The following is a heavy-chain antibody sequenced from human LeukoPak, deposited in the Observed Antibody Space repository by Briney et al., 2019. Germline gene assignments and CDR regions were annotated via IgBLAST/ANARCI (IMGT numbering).Heavy chain of an antibody. V-gene: IGHV3-21*01. CDR3: ARNLGAPYEPFWGNDI. J-gene: IGHJ3*02. CDR1: GFTLSSYA. D-gene: IGHD3-16*01. Sequence: GGSLRLSCAASGFTLSSYAMSWVRQAPGKGLEWVSSISSSSSYIYNADSVKGRFTISRDNAKNSLYLQMNSLRAEDTAVYYCARNLGAPYEPFWGNDIWGQGTMVTVSS. CDR2: ISSSSSYI.